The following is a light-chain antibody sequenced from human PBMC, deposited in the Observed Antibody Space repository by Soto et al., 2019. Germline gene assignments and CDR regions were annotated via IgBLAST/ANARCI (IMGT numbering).Light chain of an antibody. V-gene: IGKV1-5*03. CDR3: QHYNSYSEA. CDR2: KAS. Sequence: DIQMTQSPSTLSGSVLGIVRMSFRASQTISSWLAWYQQKPGKAPKLLIYKASTLKSGVPSRFSGSGSGTEFTLTISSLQPDDFATYYCQHYNSYSEAFGQGTKVDIK. J-gene: IGKJ1*01. CDR1: QTISSW.